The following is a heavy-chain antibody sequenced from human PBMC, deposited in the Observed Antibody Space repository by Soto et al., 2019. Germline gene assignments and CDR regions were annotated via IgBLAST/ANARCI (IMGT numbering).Heavy chain of an antibody. CDR1: GYSFTSYW. Sequence: PGESLKISCKGSGYSFTSYWIGWVRQMPGKGLEWMGIIWPGDSDTRYSPSFQGQVTISADKSIITAYLQWSGLKASDTAMYYCVRIPKGRDGYNYFDYWGQGTLVTVSS. D-gene: IGHD5-12*01. V-gene: IGHV5-51*01. CDR2: IWPGDSDT. CDR3: VRIPKGRDGYNYFDY. J-gene: IGHJ4*02.